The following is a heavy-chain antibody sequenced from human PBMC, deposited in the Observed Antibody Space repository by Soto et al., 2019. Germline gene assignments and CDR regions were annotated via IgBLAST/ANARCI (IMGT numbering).Heavy chain of an antibody. CDR2: IWYDGSNK. J-gene: IGHJ4*02. CDR1: VFTFSSYG. V-gene: IGHV3-33*01. Sequence: PVGSLRLSCASSVFTFSSYGMHWVRHSPGKWLEWVAVIWYDGSNKYYADSVKGRFTISRDNSKNTLYLQMNSLRAEDTAVYYCARDNHHLWEIPYDILTGPDYWGQGTLVSVSS. D-gene: IGHD3-9*01. CDR3: ARDNHHLWEIPYDILTGPDY.